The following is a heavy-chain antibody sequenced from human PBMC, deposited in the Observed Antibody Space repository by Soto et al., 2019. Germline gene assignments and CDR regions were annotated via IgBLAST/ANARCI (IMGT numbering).Heavy chain of an antibody. Sequence: PVGSLRLSCASSVFTFSSYEMNCVRHSPGKWLEWVSYISSSGSTIYYADSVKGRFTISRDNAKNSLYLQMNSLRAEDTAVYYCARASGYSYGCGYWGQGTLVSVSS. D-gene: IGHD5-18*01. CDR2: ISSSGSTI. CDR3: ARASGYSYGCGY. CDR1: VFTFSSYE. J-gene: IGHJ4*02. V-gene: IGHV3-48*03.